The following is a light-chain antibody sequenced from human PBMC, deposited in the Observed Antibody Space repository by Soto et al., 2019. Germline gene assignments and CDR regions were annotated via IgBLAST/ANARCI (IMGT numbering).Light chain of an antibody. V-gene: IGLV2-8*01. CDR3: SSYAGSNNGV. CDR1: SSDVGAYNY. Sequence: QSVLTQPPSASGSPGQSVTISCTGTSSDVGAYNYVSWYQQHPGKAPQLMIYEVSKRPSGVPDRFSGSKSGNTASLTVSGLQAEDEADYYCSSYAGSNNGVFGGGTKVTVL. CDR2: EVS. J-gene: IGLJ3*02.